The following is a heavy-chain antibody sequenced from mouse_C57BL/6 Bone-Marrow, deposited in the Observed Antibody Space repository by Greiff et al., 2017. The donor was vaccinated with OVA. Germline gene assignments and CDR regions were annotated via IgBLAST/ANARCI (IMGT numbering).Heavy chain of an antibody. CDR3: ARCYYGSSFYYFDY. CDR1: GYTFTSYD. J-gene: IGHJ2*01. Sequence: QVHVKQSGPELVKPGASVKLSCKASGYTFTSYDINWVKQRPGQGREWIGWIYPRDGSTKYNEKFKGKATLTVDTSSSKAYMELHSLTSEDSAVYFCARCYYGSSFYYFDYWGQGTTLTVSS. CDR2: IYPRDGST. D-gene: IGHD1-1*01. V-gene: IGHV1-85*01.